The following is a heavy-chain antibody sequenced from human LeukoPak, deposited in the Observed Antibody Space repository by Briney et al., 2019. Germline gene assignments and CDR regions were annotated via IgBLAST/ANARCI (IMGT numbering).Heavy chain of an antibody. D-gene: IGHD6-6*01. J-gene: IGHJ4*02. Sequence: SVKVSCKASGGTFSNYAISWVRLAPGQGLEWMGVIIPMLGTPNYAPKFQGRVTITADESASTIYMELSSLRSEDTAVYYCARADLEAARPFDYWGQGTLVTVSS. CDR3: ARADLEAARPFDY. V-gene: IGHV1-69*01. CDR2: IIPMLGTP. CDR1: GGTFSNYA.